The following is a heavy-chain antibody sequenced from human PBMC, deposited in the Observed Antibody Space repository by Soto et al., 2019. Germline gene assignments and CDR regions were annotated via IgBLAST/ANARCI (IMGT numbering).Heavy chain of an antibody. D-gene: IGHD3-3*01. CDR3: ARGGGTILAPLP. J-gene: IGHJ5*02. V-gene: IGHV1-2*02. CDR2: INPNSGAT. Sequence: VKVSCKASGYTFTGYFMHWVRQAPGQGLEWMGWINPNSGATKYAQKFQGRVTLSRDTSISTAYMELSGLRSDDTAVYYCARGGGTILAPLPWGQGTLVTVS. CDR1: GYTFTGYF.